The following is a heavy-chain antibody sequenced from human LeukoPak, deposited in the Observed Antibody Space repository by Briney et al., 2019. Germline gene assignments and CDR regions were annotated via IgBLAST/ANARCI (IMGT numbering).Heavy chain of an antibody. CDR2: INHSGST. V-gene: IGHV4-34*01. Sequence: SETLSLTCTVSGGSISSYYWSWIRQPAGKGLEWIGEINHSGSTNYNPSLKSRVTISVDSSKNQFSLRLSSVTAADTAVYYCAGRPGSSGFYYGLFSYWGQGTLVTVSS. J-gene: IGHJ4*02. CDR1: GGSISSYY. D-gene: IGHD3-22*01. CDR3: AGRPGSSGFYYGLFSY.